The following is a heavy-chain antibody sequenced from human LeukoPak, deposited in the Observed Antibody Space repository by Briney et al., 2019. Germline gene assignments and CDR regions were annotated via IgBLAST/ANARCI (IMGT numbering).Heavy chain of an antibody. CDR1: GYTFTSYG. CDR3: ARLAEYCSSTSCYEFMIDY. J-gene: IGHJ4*02. CDR2: ISAYNGNT. Sequence: ASVKVSCKASGYTFTSYGISWVRQAPGQGLEWMGWISAYNGNTNYAQKLQGRVTMATDTSTSTAYMELRSLRSDDTAVYYCARLAEYCSSTSCYEFMIDYWGQGTLVTVSS. D-gene: IGHD2-2*01. V-gene: IGHV1-18*01.